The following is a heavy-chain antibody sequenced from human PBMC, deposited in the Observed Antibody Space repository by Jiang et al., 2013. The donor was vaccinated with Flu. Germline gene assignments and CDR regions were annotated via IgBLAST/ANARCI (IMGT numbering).Heavy chain of an antibody. Sequence: PPREGGVEWIGSIYYSGSTYYNPSLKSRVTISVDTSKNQFSLKLSSVTAADTAVYYCARRLGFPGLEFDPWGQGTLVTVSS. V-gene: IGHV4-39*01. J-gene: IGHJ5*02. CDR3: ARRLGFPGLEFDP. CDR2: IYYSGST. D-gene: IGHD1-1*01.